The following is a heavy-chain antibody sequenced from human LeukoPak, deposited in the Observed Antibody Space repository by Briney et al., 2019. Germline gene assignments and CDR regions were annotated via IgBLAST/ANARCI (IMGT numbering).Heavy chain of an antibody. J-gene: IGHJ4*02. Sequence: GGSLRLSCAASGFTFSSYWMHWVRHAPGKGLVWVSRINSDGSSTTYADSVKGRFTISRDNAKNTLYLQMNSLRVEDTAVYYCASDPDSGGWSTFDNWGQGSLVTVSS. V-gene: IGHV3-74*01. CDR3: ASDPDSGGWSTFDN. CDR1: GFTFSSYW. D-gene: IGHD6-19*01. CDR2: INSDGSST.